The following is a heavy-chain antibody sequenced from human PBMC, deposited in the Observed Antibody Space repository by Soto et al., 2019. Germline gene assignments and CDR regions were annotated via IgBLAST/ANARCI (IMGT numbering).Heavy chain of an antibody. CDR1: GGSISSYY. CDR3: ARYYDSSGYTGYYFDY. J-gene: IGHJ4*02. Sequence: PSETLSLTCTVSGGSISSYYWSWIRQPPGKGLEWIGYIYYSGSTNYNPSLKSRVTISVDTSKNQFSLKLSSVTAADTAVYYCARYYDSSGYTGYYFDYWGQGTLVTVSS. D-gene: IGHD3-22*01. V-gene: IGHV4-59*01. CDR2: IYYSGST.